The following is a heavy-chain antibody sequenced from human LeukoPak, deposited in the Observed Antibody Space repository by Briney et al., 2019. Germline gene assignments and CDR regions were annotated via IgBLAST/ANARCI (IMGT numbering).Heavy chain of an antibody. CDR3: ARGLGYSYGY. CDR1: GFTFSSYS. D-gene: IGHD5-18*01. CDR2: ISSSSSYI. V-gene: IGHV3-21*01. J-gene: IGHJ4*02. Sequence: GESLRLSCAASGFTFSSYSMNWVRQPPGKGLEWVSSISSSSSYIYYADSVKGRFTISRDNAKNSLYLQMNSLRAEETAVYYCARGLGYSYGYWGQGTLVTVSS.